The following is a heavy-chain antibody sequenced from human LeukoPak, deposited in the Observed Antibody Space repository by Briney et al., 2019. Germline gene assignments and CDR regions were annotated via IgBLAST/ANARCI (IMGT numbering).Heavy chain of an antibody. V-gene: IGHV4-59*06. Sequence: PSETLSPTCTVSGGSISSYYWSWIRQHPGKGLEWIGYIYSTGSTYYNPSLKSRIIISVDTSKNQFSLKLSSVTAADTAVYYCAREGVMVRVFDYWGQGTLVTVSS. CDR1: GGSISSYY. J-gene: IGHJ4*02. D-gene: IGHD3-10*01. CDR3: AREGVMVRVFDY. CDR2: IYSTGST.